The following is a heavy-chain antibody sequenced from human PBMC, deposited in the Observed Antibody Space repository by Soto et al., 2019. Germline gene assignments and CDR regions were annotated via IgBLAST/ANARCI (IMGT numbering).Heavy chain of an antibody. Sequence: QITLKESGPTLVKPTQTLTLTCTFSGFSLNTSGVGVGWIRQPPGKALEWLALIFWVGENRYSPSLKTRLTITKNTSKNQVVLIMTNVHPVDTATYYSAHKSNGAYGSNSWFDPGGQGTLVAVSS. CDR2: IFWVGEN. CDR1: GFSLNTSGVG. J-gene: IGHJ5*02. D-gene: IGHD3-10*01. V-gene: IGHV2-5*02. CDR3: AHKSNGAYGSNSWFDP.